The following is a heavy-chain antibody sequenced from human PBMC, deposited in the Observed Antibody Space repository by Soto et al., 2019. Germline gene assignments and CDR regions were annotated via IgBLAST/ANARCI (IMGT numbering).Heavy chain of an antibody. J-gene: IGHJ4*02. V-gene: IGHV3-23*01. CDR1: GFTFSNCA. CDR2: ISGSGGST. D-gene: IGHD2-15*01. Sequence: EVQLLESGGGLVQPGGSLRLSCAASGFTFSNCALSWVRQAPGKGLEWVSAISGSGGSTYYADSGKGRFTISRDNSKNTLYLQMNSLRAEDTALYYCAKQCRGFYSSKIDYWGQGTLVTVSS. CDR3: AKQCRGFYSSKIDY.